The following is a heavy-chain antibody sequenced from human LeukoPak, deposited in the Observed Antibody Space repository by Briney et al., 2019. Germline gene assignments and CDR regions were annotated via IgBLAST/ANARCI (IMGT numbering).Heavy chain of an antibody. D-gene: IGHD2-2*01. Sequence: SETLSLTCTVSGGSISSGSYFWSWIRQPAGKGLEWIGRIYTSGSTNYNPSLKSRVTMSVDTSKNQFSLKLSSVTAADTAVYYCARDLRGTSAMDVWGRGTLVTVSS. CDR1: GGSISSGSYF. V-gene: IGHV4-61*02. CDR3: ARDLRGTSAMDV. CDR2: IYTSGST. J-gene: IGHJ2*01.